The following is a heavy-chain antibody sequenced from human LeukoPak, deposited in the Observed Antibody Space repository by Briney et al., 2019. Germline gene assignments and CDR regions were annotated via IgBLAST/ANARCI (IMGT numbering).Heavy chain of an antibody. V-gene: IGHV4-34*01. CDR1: GGSFSGNY. CDR3: LAATVFDY. CDR2: INHSGST. Sequence: SETLSLTCAVYGGSFSGNYWNWIRQPPDKGLEWIGEINHSGSTNYNPSLKSRVTISVDTSKNQFSLKLSSVTAADTGVLEVLAATVFDYWGQGTLVTVSS. D-gene: IGHD2-15*01. J-gene: IGHJ4*02.